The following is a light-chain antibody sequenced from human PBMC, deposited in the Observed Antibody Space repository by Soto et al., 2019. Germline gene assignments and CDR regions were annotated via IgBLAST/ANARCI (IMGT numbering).Light chain of an antibody. V-gene: IGKV1-39*01. J-gene: IGKJ2*01. CDR2: AAS. CDR3: QQSYSAPYT. Sequence: DIQMTQSPSSLSASVGDRVTITCRASKSIYSSLNWYHQKPGKAPKLLIYAASNLQSGVPSRFSCIGSGTDFTLSISSLQPEDFATYYCQQSYSAPYTFVQGTKLEI. CDR1: KSIYSS.